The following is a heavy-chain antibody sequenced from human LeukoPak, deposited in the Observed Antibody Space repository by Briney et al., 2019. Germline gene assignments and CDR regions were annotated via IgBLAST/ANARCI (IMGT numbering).Heavy chain of an antibody. CDR2: IKSDGSST. CDR3: ARDRTLDY. J-gene: IGHJ4*02. CDR1: GFTFSTSW. V-gene: IGHV3-74*01. Sequence: GGSLRLSCAASGFTFSTSWMHWFRQAPGRGLVWVSRIKSDGSSTTYADSVEGRFTISSDNAKNTLYLQMNSLRAEDTAVYYCARDRTLDYWGRGTLVTVSS.